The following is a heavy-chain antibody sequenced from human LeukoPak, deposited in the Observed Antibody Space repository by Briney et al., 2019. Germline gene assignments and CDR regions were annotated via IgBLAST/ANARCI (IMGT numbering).Heavy chain of an antibody. CDR1: GSSIRSSSYH. D-gene: IGHD2-2*01. J-gene: IGHJ4*01. Sequence: SETLSLTCTVSGSSIRSSSYHWGWVRQPPGKGLEWIGNIHYSGSTSYNPSLKSRVTLSVDTSKNQFSLKLSSVTAADTAVFYCARQTGRDTSDWPYFHYWGQGALVTVSS. CDR3: ARQTGRDTSDWPYFHY. V-gene: IGHV4-39*01. CDR2: IHYSGST.